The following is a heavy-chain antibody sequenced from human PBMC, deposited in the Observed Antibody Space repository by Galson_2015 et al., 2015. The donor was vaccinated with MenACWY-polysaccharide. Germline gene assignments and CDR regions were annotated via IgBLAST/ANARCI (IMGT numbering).Heavy chain of an antibody. Sequence: PALVKPTQTLSLTCTFSGFSVTATGVGVGWIRQPPGKAPEWLAHIYCDGDKRFSPSLGARLTITKDTSRDQVVLTMTDMDPVDTATYYCVRLLGGVSFDSWGQGTL. D-gene: IGHD1-26*01. V-gene: IGHV2-5*02. CDR1: GFSVTATGVG. J-gene: IGHJ4*02. CDR3: VRLLGGVSFDS. CDR2: IYCDGDK.